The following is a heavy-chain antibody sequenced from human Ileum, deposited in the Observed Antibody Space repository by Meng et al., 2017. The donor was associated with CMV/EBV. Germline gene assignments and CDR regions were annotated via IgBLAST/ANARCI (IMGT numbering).Heavy chain of an antibody. CDR1: GFTFTNYW. CDR3: ARQAGTY. J-gene: IGHJ4*02. D-gene: IGHD6-13*01. V-gene: IGHV3-7*01. CDR2: MKPDGSEM. Sequence: GESLKISCVASGFTFTNYWMSWVRQAPGKGLEWVANMKPDGSEMYYVDSVKGRFTISRDNAKNSLYLQMNSLRAEDTAVYYCARQAGTYWGQGTLVTVSS.